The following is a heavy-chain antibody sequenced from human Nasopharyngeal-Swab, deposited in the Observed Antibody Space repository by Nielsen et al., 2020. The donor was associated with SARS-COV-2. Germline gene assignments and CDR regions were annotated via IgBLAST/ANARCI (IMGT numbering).Heavy chain of an antibody. CDR3: ARVRYYYDSSGYYHPRSESGFTDAFDI. CDR2: INAGNGST. V-gene: IGHV1-3*01. CDR1: GYTFTSYA. J-gene: IGHJ3*02. Sequence: ASVKVSCKASGYTFTSYAMYWVRQAPGQRLEWMGWINAGNGSTKYSQKFQGRVTITRDTSASTAYMELSSLRSEDTAVYYCARVRYYYDSSGYYHPRSESGFTDAFDIWGQGTMVTVSS. D-gene: IGHD3-22*01.